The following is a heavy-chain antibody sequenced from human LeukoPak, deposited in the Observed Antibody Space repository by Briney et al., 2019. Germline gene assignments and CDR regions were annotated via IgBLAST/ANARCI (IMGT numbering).Heavy chain of an antibody. CDR1: GFTFSNYA. D-gene: IGHD1-26*01. CDR2: IGGSGDNI. CDR3: AKSVGGSYSSYFDS. J-gene: IGHJ4*02. Sequence: GGSLRLSCAASGFTFSNYAVSWVRQAPGKGLEWVSSIGGSGDNIFYADSVKGRFIISRDNSKNTLYLQMDSLRAEDTAVYNCAKSVGGSYSSYFDSWGQGTLVTVSS. V-gene: IGHV3-23*01.